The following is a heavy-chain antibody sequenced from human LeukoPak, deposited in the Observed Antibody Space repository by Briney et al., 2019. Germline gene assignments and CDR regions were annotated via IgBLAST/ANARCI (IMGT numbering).Heavy chain of an antibody. CDR1: GFTYGDYP. D-gene: IGHD3-3*01. CDR3: TRDKNYDFWSGYYTYYYYYLDV. Sequence: GGSLRLSCTASGFTYGDYPMSWFRQAPGKGLEWVGFIRSKGYGGTTEYAASVKGRFTISRDDSKSIAYLQMNSLKPEDTAVYYCTRDKNYDFWSGYYTYYYYYLDVWGKGTTVPVSS. V-gene: IGHV3-49*03. J-gene: IGHJ6*03. CDR2: IRSKGYGGTT.